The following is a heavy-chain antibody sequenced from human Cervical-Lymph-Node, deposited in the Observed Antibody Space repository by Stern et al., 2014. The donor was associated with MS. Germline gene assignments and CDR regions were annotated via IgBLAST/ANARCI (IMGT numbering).Heavy chain of an antibody. D-gene: IGHD6-6*01. J-gene: IGHJ4*02. CDR1: GFTFDSYA. CDR3: GREKFSRSSRLFDY. CDR2: ISYDGDNK. V-gene: IGHV3-30-3*01. Sequence: VQLVESGGGVVQPGRSLRLSCAASGFTFDSYAMHWVRQTPGKGLEWVALISYDGDNKYYADSVKGRFTISRDNSKNTPYLLMNSLSPEATALYYCGREKFSRSSRLFDYWGQGALVTVTS.